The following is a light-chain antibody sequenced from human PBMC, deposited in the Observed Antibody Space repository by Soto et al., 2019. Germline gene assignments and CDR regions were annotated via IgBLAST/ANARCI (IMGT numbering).Light chain of an antibody. CDR3: QQYESYPLS. Sequence: DIPMTQSPSTLSASVGDRVTITCRASQTISNWLAWYQQKAGKAPKLLIYEASNLETGVPSRFSGSGSGTEFTLTITSLQSDDFASYFCQQYESYPLSFGGGTKVEIK. CDR1: QTISNW. CDR2: EAS. V-gene: IGKV1-5*01. J-gene: IGKJ4*01.